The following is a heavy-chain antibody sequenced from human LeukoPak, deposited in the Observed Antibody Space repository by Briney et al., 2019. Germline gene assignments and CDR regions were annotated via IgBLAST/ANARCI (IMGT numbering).Heavy chain of an antibody. J-gene: IGHJ3*01. D-gene: IGHD5-24*01. V-gene: IGHV6-1*01. CDR2: TYYRSKWYN. CDR1: GDSVSSNSTA. CDR3: ARGGQGDGYSADEAFDF. Sequence: SQTLSLTCAISGDSVSSNSTACNWIRQSPSRGLEWLGRTYYRSKWYNDYAVSVKSRITINPDTSKNQFSLQLNSVTPEDTAVYYCARGGQGDGYSADEAFDFWGQGTMVTVSS.